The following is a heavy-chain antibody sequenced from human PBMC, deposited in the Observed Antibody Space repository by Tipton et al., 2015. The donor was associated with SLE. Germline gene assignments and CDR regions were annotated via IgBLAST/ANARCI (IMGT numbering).Heavy chain of an antibody. J-gene: IGHJ4*01. D-gene: IGHD1-26*01. CDR1: GGSITTRSYY. Sequence: TLSLTCIVSGGSITTRSYYWGWIRQPPGKGLEWIASISYSGATYYNPSLKSRVTISVDTSRNQFSLKLTSVTAADTAVYYCAIPTVGATGGFDSWGHGTLVIVSS. CDR3: AIPTVGATGGFDS. CDR2: ISYSGAT. V-gene: IGHV4-39*07.